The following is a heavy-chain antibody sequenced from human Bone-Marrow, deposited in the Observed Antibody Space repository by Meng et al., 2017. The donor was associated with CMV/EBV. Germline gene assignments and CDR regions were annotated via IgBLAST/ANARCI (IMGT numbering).Heavy chain of an antibody. V-gene: IGHV1-69*02. Sequence: VKVSCKASGGTFSSYTISWVPQAPGQGLEWMGRIIPILGIVDHAQKFQGRVTITADKSTSIVYMELSSLRSDDTAVYYCARDDSVAVKNWFDPWGQGTLVTVSS. CDR2: IIPILGIV. CDR1: GGTFSSYT. J-gene: IGHJ5*02. CDR3: ARDDSVAVKNWFDP. D-gene: IGHD4-11*01.